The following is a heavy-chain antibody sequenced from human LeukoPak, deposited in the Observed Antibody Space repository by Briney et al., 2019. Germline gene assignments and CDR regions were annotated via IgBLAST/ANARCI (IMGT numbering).Heavy chain of an antibody. Sequence: SETLSLTCTVSGGSISSYYWSWIRQPPGKGLEWIGYIYYSGSTNYNPSLKSRVTISVATSKNQFSLKLSSVTAADTAVYYCARVGGGGVGATYIGNWFDPWGQGTLVTVSS. J-gene: IGHJ5*02. CDR3: ARVGGGGVGATYIGNWFDP. CDR2: IYYSGST. V-gene: IGHV4-59*01. CDR1: GGSISSYY. D-gene: IGHD1-26*01.